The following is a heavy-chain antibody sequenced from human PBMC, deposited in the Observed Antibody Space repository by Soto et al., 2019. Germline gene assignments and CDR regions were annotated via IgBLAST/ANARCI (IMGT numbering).Heavy chain of an antibody. CDR3: ARDQKDYDYVWGSYPPNWFDP. J-gene: IGHJ5*02. CDR2: INAGNGNT. CDR1: GYTFTSYA. V-gene: IGHV1-3*01. D-gene: IGHD3-16*02. Sequence: ASLKVSCKASGYTFTSYAMHWVRQAPGQRLEWMGWINAGNGNTKYSQKFQGRVTITRDTSASTAYMELSSLRSEDTAVYYCARDQKDYDYVWGSYPPNWFDPWGQGTLVTVSS.